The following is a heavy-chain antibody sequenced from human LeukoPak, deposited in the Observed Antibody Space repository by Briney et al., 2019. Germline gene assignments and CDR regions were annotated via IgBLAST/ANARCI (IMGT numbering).Heavy chain of an antibody. Sequence: VKLSCQTCGYIFAEYYMHWVQQAAGNGLDWMESFDPEGGDTLYAEKFQGRVTLTADTSTATSYMEVSSLTSEDTAVYYCATDSEYRIAARKLDYWGQGTLVTVSA. D-gene: IGHD6-6*01. CDR3: ATDSEYRIAARKLDY. J-gene: IGHJ4*02. CDR1: GYIFAEYY. V-gene: IGHV1-69-2*01. CDR2: FDPEGGDT.